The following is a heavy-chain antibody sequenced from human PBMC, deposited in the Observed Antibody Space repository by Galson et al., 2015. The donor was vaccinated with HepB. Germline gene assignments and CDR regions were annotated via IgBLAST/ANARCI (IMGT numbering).Heavy chain of an antibody. D-gene: IGHD5-24*01. CDR2: IIPDFKTA. Sequence: SVKVSCKASGGTFRNYGINWVRQAPGQGLEWMGGIIPDFKTANYAQKFQGRVTITADEVTGTVYMELSSLRSEDTAIYYCARDSDPWDDYNSLGYFAHWGQGTLATVSS. J-gene: IGHJ4*02. CDR3: ARDSDPWDDYNSLGYFAH. V-gene: IGHV1-69*13. CDR1: GGTFRNYG.